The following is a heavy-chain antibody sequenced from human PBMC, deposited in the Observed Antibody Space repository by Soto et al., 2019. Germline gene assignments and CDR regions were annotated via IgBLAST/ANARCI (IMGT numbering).Heavy chain of an antibody. Sequence: QVQLVESGGGVVQPGRSLRLSCAASGFTFSSYGMHWVRQAPGKGLEWVAVISYDGSNKYYADSVKGRFTISRDNSKNTLYLQMNSLRAEDTAVYYCAKDLLAYCGGDCPFDYWGQGTLVTVSS. D-gene: IGHD2-21*02. CDR2: ISYDGSNK. CDR1: GFTFSSYG. V-gene: IGHV3-30*18. CDR3: AKDLLAYCGGDCPFDY. J-gene: IGHJ4*02.